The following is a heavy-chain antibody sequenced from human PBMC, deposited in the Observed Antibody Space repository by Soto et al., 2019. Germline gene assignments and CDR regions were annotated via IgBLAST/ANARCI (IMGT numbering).Heavy chain of an antibody. CDR1: GFTFSSYA. D-gene: IGHD1-26*01. CDR2: ISGSGGST. V-gene: IGHV3-23*01. J-gene: IGHJ6*02. Sequence: LRLSCAASGFTFSSYAMSWVRQAPGKGLEWVSAISGSGGSTYYADSVKGRFTISRDNSKYTLYLQMNSLRAEDTAVYYCAKDEVGATPYYYGMDVWGQGTTVTVSS. CDR3: AKDEVGATPYYYGMDV.